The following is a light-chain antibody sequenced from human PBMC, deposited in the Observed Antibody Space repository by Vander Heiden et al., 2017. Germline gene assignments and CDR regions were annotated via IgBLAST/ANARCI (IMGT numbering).Light chain of an antibody. V-gene: IGKV1-39*01. CDR1: QSMSSH. J-gene: IGKJ2*01. CDR2: AAS. Sequence: DIQMTQSPSSLSASVGDRVTITCRASQSMSSHLNWYQQKAGKAHKLLIYAASRLQSGVPSRFSGSGSGTGFTLTISSLQSEDCATYYCQQTYRSPYTFGQGTKLEIK. CDR3: QQTYRSPYT.